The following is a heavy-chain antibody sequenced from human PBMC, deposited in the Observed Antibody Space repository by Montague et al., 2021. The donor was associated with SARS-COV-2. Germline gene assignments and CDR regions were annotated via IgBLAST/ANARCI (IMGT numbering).Heavy chain of an antibody. Sequence: TLSLTCTVSGGSISSGGYYWSWIRQHPGKGLEWIGYIYYSGSTYYNPSLKSRVTISVDTSKSQFSLKLSSVTAADTAVYYCARVRITMIVVVDALDIWGQGTMVTVSS. CDR2: IYYSGST. J-gene: IGHJ3*02. D-gene: IGHD3-22*01. CDR3: ARVRITMIVVVDALDI. CDR1: GGSISSGGYY. V-gene: IGHV4-31*03.